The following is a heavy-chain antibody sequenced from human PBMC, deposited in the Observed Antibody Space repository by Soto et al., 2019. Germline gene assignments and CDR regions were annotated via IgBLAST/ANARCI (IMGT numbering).Heavy chain of an antibody. Sequence: SETLSLTCTVSGGSISSGGYYWSWIRQHPGKGLEWIGYIYYSGSTYYNPSLKSRVTISVDTSKNQFSLKLSSVTAADTAGYYCARALIVVVTPSYFDYWGQGTLVTVSS. D-gene: IGHD3-22*01. CDR1: GGSISSGGYY. CDR3: ARALIVVVTPSYFDY. CDR2: IYYSGST. V-gene: IGHV4-31*03. J-gene: IGHJ4*02.